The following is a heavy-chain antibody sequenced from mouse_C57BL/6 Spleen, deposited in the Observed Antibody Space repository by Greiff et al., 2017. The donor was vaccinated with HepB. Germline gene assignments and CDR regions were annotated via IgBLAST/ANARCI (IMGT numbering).Heavy chain of an antibody. CDR2: INPYNGGT. V-gene: IGHV1-19*01. CDR3: ARSGDYWYFDV. D-gene: IGHD4-1*01. CDR1: GYTFTDYY. Sequence: EVKLQQSGPVLVKPGASVKMSCKASGYTFTDYYMNWVKQSHGKSLEWIGVINPYNGGTSYNQKFKGKATLTVDKASSTAYMELNSLTSEDSAVYYCARSGDYWYFDVWGTGTTVTVSS. J-gene: IGHJ1*03.